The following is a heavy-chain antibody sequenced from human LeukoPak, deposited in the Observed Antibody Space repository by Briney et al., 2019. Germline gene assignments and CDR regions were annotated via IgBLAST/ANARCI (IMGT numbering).Heavy chain of an antibody. V-gene: IGHV1-18*01. CDR1: GYTFTSYD. Sequence: ASVKVSCKASGYTFTSYDINWVRQAPGQGLEWMGWISAYNGNTNYAQKLQGRVTMTTDTSTSTAYMELRSLRSDDTAVYYCARDRGPPYYYYGMDVWGQGTTVTVSS. CDR3: ARDRGPPYYYYGMDV. J-gene: IGHJ6*02. D-gene: IGHD3-10*01. CDR2: ISAYNGNT.